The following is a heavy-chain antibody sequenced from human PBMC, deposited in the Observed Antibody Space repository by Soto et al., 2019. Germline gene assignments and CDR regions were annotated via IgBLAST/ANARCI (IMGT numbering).Heavy chain of an antibody. CDR2: IIPIFGTA. CDR1: GGTFSSYA. CDR3: ARRYCSSTSCYRGWFDP. D-gene: IGHD2-2*01. Sequence: QVQLVQSGAEVKKPGSSVKVSYKASGGTFSSYAISWVRQAPGQGLEWMGGIIPIFGTANYAQKFQGRVTITADESTSTAYMELSSLRSEDTAVYYCARRYCSSTSCYRGWFDPWGQGTLVTVSS. V-gene: IGHV1-69*01. J-gene: IGHJ5*02.